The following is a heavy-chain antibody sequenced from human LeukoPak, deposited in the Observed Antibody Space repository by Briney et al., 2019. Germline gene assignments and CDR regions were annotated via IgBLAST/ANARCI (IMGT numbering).Heavy chain of an antibody. J-gene: IGHJ4*02. V-gene: IGHV3-30*02. Sequence: PGGSLRLSCAASGFTFSSYAMSWVRQAPGKGLEWVAFIRYDGSNEYYADSVKGRFTISRDNSKNTLYLQMNSLRAEDTTVYYCAKERAAVRGVMDYWGQGTLVTVSS. CDR1: GFTFSSYA. CDR3: AKERAAVRGVMDY. D-gene: IGHD3-10*01. CDR2: IRYDGSNE.